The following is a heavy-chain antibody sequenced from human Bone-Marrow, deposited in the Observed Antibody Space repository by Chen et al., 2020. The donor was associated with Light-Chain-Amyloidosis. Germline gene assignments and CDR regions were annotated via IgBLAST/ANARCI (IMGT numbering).Heavy chain of an antibody. V-gene: IGHV1-69*18. J-gene: IGHJ6*02. Sequence: QVQLVQSGAEVKKPGSSVKVSCRASGGTFSSYVFSWVRQAPGQGLEWMGNIIPIFRTTNYAQKFQGRVTISADEPTTTAYMELSSLRSEDTAVYYCARGEVTTSFYYYGMDVWGQGTTVTVSS. D-gene: IGHD4-17*01. CDR3: ARGEVTTSFYYYGMDV. CDR1: GGTFSSYV. CDR2: IIPIFRTT.